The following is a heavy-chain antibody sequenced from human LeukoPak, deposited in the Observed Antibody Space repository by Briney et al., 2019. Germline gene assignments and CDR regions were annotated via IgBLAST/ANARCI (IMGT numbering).Heavy chain of an antibody. V-gene: IGHV4-38-2*01. CDR2: IHHGGNR. D-gene: IGHD5-24*01. CDR1: GSSITSDYY. Sequence: SETLSLTCGVSGSSITSDYYWDWIRQSPEKGLQWIGTIHHGGNRFYNPSLLTRLTMSVDTSNNHFSLRLHSVTAADTAMYYCATRFYNYSRLNAFDIWGRGTMVIVSS. CDR3: ATRFYNYSRLNAFDI. J-gene: IGHJ3*02.